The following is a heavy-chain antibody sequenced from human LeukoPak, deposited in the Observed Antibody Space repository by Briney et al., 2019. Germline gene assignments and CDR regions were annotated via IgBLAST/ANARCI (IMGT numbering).Heavy chain of an antibody. CDR3: ARSGTKDSSSRSLPYY. CDR1: GFTFSSYS. V-gene: IGHV3-21*01. Sequence: PGGSLRLSCAASGFTFSSYSMNWVRQAPGKGLEWVSSISSSSSYIYYADSVKGRFTISRDNAKNSLYLQMNSLRAEDTAVYYCARSGTKDSSSRSLPYYWGQGTLVTVSS. J-gene: IGHJ4*02. CDR2: ISSSSSYI. D-gene: IGHD6-13*01.